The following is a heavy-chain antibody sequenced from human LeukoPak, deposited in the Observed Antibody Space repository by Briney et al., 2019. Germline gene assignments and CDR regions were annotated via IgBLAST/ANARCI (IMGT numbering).Heavy chain of an antibody. J-gene: IGHJ4*02. V-gene: IGHV4-59*01. CDR2: IYYSGST. Sequence: SETLSLTCTVSGGSISSYYWSWIRQPPGKGLEWIGYIYYSGSTNYNPSLESRVAISVDTSKNQFSLKLSSVTAADTAVYYCARAGFSSGFYYLDYWGQGTLVTVSS. CDR1: GGSISSYY. CDR3: ARAGFSSGFYYLDY. D-gene: IGHD3-22*01.